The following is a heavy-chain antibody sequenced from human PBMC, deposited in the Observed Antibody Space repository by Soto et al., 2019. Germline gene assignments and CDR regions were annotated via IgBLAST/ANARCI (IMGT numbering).Heavy chain of an antibody. D-gene: IGHD2-15*01. CDR3: ARGDVRCDGGRCYGAPLDV. CDR1: GFTVSSKY. CDR2: IQSGGPT. Sequence: EVHLVESGGGLVQPGGSLRLSCAASGFTVSSKYMSWVRQAPGKGLEWVSLIQSGGPTYYADSVKGRFTISRDTSENTLHIQMDSLRAEDTAVYYCARGDVRCDGGRCYGAPLDVWGKGTTVTVSS. V-gene: IGHV3-66*01. J-gene: IGHJ6*04.